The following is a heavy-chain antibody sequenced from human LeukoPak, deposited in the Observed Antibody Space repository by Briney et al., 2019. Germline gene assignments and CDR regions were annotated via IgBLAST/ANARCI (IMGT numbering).Heavy chain of an antibody. CDR1: GYTFTSYY. J-gene: IGHJ6*02. V-gene: IGHV1-46*01. D-gene: IGHD3-3*01. Sequence: GASVTVSCKASGYTFTSYYMHWVRQAPGQGLEWMGIINPSGGSTSYAQKFQGRVTMTRDTSTSTVYMELSSLRSEDTAVYYCARGPLITIFGVEPGRDYYYYYGMDVWGQGTTVTVSS. CDR3: ARGPLITIFGVEPGRDYYYYYGMDV. CDR2: INPSGGST.